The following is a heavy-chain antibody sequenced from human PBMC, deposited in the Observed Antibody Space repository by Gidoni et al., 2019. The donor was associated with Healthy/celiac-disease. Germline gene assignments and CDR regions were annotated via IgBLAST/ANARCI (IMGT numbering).Heavy chain of an antibody. V-gene: IGHV4-4*07. Sequence: QVQLQESGPGLVKPSETLSLTCTVSGGSISSYYWSWIRQPAGKGLEWIGRIYTSGSTNYNPSLKSRVTMSVDTSKNQFSLKLSSVTAADTAVYYCARGKRSTERFLESWWFDPWGQGTLVTVSS. CDR3: ARGKRSTERFLESWWFDP. J-gene: IGHJ5*02. CDR1: GGSISSYY. CDR2: IYTSGST. D-gene: IGHD3-3*01.